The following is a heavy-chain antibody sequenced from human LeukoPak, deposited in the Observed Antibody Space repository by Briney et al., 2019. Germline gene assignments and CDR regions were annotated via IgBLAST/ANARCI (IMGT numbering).Heavy chain of an antibody. CDR1: GYTFTSYG. Sequence: ASVKVSCKASGYTFTSYGISWVRQAPGQGLEWMGWINPKSGGTNYAQKFQGRVTMTRDTSISTAYMELSRLRSDDTALYYCARGARYFDWLVFWGQGTIVTVSS. V-gene: IGHV1-2*02. D-gene: IGHD3-9*01. CDR2: INPKSGGT. J-gene: IGHJ4*02. CDR3: ARGARYFDWLVF.